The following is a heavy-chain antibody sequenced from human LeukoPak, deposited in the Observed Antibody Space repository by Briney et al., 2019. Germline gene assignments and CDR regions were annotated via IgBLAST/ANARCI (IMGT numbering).Heavy chain of an antibody. CDR3: ARDNTMIAKGFDY. CDR1: GWTFRSYW. V-gene: IGHV3-74*01. J-gene: IGHJ4*02. CDR2: INSDGSST. Sequence: GGAVRLSFAATGWTFRSYWMHWVRQPPWKGLVGVSRINSDGSSTIYADSVKGRFTISRDNAKNTLYLQMNSLRAEDTAVYYCARDNTMIAKGFDYWGQGTLVTVSA. D-gene: IGHD3-22*01.